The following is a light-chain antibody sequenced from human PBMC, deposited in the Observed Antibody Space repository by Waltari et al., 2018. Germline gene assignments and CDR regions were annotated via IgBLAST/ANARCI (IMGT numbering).Light chain of an antibody. CDR1: SSDVGSSNL. V-gene: IGLV2-23*02. CDR2: EVS. J-gene: IGLJ1*01. Sequence: QSALTQPASVSGSPGQSITISCTGSSSDVGSSNLVSCYLQHPGKAPKLLIYEVSKRPPGVSNRFSGSKSGNTASLTISGLQAEDEADYYCYSYAGGSVFGTGTKVTVL. CDR3: YSYAGGSV.